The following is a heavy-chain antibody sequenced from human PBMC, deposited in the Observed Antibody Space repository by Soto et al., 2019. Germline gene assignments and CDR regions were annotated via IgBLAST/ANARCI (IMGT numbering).Heavy chain of an antibody. CDR2: TYYRSKWYN. CDR3: ARSTLNWNYADYYYGMDV. J-gene: IGHJ6*02. V-gene: IGHV6-1*01. D-gene: IGHD1-7*01. CDR1: GDSVSSNSAA. Sequence: KQSQTLSLTCAISGDSVSSNSAAWNWIRQSPSRGLEWLGRTYYRSKWYNDYAVSVKSRITINPDTSKNQFSLQLNSVTPEDTAVYYCARSTLNWNYADYYYGMDVWGQGTTVTVSS.